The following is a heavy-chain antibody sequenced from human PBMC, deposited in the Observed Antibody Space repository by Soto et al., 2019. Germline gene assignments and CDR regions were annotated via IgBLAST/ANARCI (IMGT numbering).Heavy chain of an antibody. D-gene: IGHD3-10*01. J-gene: IGHJ5*02. V-gene: IGHV1-2*04. Sequence: QVQLVQSGAEVKKPGASVKVSCKASGYTFTGYYMHWVRQAPGQGLEWMGWINPNSGGINYAQKFQGWVTMTRDTSISTAYMELSRLRSDDTAVYYCARGGIITMVRGVTRYNWFDPWGQGTLVTVSS. CDR2: INPNSGGI. CDR3: ARGGIITMVRGVTRYNWFDP. CDR1: GYTFTGYY.